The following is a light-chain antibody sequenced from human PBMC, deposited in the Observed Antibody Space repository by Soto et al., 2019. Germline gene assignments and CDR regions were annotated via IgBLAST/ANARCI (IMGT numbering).Light chain of an antibody. J-gene: IGKJ4*01. CDR2: DAS. V-gene: IGKV1-5*01. CDR1: QIISSW. Sequence: DIQMTQSPSTLSASVGDRVTITCRTSQIISSWLAWYQQKPGKAHKLLIYDASSLESGVPSRFSGSRSGTEFTLTISSLQPDDFATYYCQQYYSYPLTFGGGTKVEIK. CDR3: QQYYSYPLT.